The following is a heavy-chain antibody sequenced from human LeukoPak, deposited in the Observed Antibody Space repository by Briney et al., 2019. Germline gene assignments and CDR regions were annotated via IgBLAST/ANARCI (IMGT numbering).Heavy chain of an antibody. J-gene: IGHJ6*03. Sequence: SVKVSCKASGGTFSSYAISWVRQAPGQGLEWMGGIIPIFGTANYAQKFQGRVTITADESTSTAYMELSSLRSEDTAVYYCAREYFYNYYMDVWGKGTTVTVSS. CDR1: GGTFSSYA. CDR3: AREYFYNYYMDV. V-gene: IGHV1-69*13. CDR2: IIPIFGTA.